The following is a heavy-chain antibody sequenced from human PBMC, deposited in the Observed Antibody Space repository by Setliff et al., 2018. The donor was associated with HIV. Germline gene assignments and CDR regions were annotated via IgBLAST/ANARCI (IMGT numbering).Heavy chain of an antibody. V-gene: IGHV1-24*01. D-gene: IGHD1-7*01. Sequence: ASVKVSCKVSGYTLTELSIHWVRQPPGQGLEWMGGFAPENGEPLYAEKFQDRVTMTEDTSTDTSYMEVSSLRSEDTAIYYCATFYKLTGTTSFDFWGQGTLVTVSS. CDR2: FAPENGEP. J-gene: IGHJ4*02. CDR1: GYTLTELS. CDR3: ATFYKLTGTTSFDF.